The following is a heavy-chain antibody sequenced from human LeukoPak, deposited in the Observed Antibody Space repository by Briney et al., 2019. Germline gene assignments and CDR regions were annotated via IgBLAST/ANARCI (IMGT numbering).Heavy chain of an antibody. CDR1: GGTFSSYA. CDR2: IIPILGIA. V-gene: IGHV1-69*04. Sequence: SVKVSCKASGGTFSSYAISWVRQAPGQGLEWMRRIIPILGIANYAQKFQGRVTITADKSTSTAYMELSSLRSEDTAVYYCARDPSGYSSGWYGGEGVADYWGQGTLVTVSS. CDR3: ARDPSGYSSGWYGGEGVADY. J-gene: IGHJ4*02. D-gene: IGHD6-19*01.